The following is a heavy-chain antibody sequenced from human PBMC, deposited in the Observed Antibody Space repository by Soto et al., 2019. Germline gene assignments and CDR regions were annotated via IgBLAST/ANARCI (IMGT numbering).Heavy chain of an antibody. CDR2: ISTNDGDT. CDR1: GFAFSDYA. Sequence: GGSLRLSCAASGFAFSDYAMTWVRQAPGKGLEWVSNISTNDGDTYYADSVKGRFTISRDNSRNTLYLQMNSLRAEDTAVYYCASGSGNYPKYNWFDPWGQGTLVTVSS. J-gene: IGHJ5*02. V-gene: IGHV3-23*01. CDR3: ASGSGNYPKYNWFDP. D-gene: IGHD3-10*01.